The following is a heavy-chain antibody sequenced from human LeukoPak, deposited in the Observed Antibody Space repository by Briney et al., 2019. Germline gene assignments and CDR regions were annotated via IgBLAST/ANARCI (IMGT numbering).Heavy chain of an antibody. Sequence: NPSETLSLTCSVSGGSISGYYWTWIRQPAGKGLEWIGRVYTSGSTHYNPSLKTRLTMSVDTSKNQFSLKLSSVTAADTAVYYCARLITGTTTAFDIWGQGTMVTVS. V-gene: IGHV4-4*07. CDR3: ARLITGTTTAFDI. CDR1: GGSISGYY. D-gene: IGHD1-7*01. J-gene: IGHJ3*02. CDR2: VYTSGST.